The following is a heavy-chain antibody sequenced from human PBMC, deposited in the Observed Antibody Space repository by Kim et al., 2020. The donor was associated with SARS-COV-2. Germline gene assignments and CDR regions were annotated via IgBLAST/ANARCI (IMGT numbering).Heavy chain of an antibody. CDR1: AYTFTSYS. CDR2: INTNTGDP. V-gene: IGHV7-4-1*02. CDR3: AREERMNRETAPNWYFDL. Sequence: ASVKVSCKASAYTFTSYSMSWVRQAPGQGLEWMGWINTNTGDPKYAQDFTGRFVFSLDTSVSTAYLQISSLKAEDTAVYYCAREERMNRETAPNWYFDLWGRGTLVTVSS. J-gene: IGHJ2*01.